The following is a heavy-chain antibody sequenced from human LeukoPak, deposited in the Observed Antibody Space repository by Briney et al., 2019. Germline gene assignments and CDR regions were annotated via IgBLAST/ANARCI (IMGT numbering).Heavy chain of an antibody. V-gene: IGHV1-46*01. Sequence: ASVKVSCKASGYTFTSYYMHWVRQAPGQGLEWMGIINPSGGSTSYAQKFQGRVTMTRDTSTSTVYMELSSLRSEDTAVYYCATVVPAAYYFDYWGQGTLVTVSS. D-gene: IGHD2-2*01. CDR3: ATVVPAAYYFDY. J-gene: IGHJ4*02. CDR2: INPSGGST. CDR1: GYTFTSYY.